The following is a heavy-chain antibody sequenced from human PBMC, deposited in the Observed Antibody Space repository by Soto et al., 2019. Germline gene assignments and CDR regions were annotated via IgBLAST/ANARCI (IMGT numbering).Heavy chain of an antibody. CDR1: GGTFSSYA. CDR3: ARGGYCSGGSCYVLLNAFDI. V-gene: IGHV1-69*13. J-gene: IGHJ3*02. CDR2: IIPIFGTA. D-gene: IGHD2-15*01. Sequence: SVKVSCKVSGGTFSSYAISWVRQAPGQGLEWMGGIIPIFGTANYAQKFQGRVTITADESTSTAYMELGSLRSEDTAVYYCARGGYCSGGSCYVLLNAFDIWGQGTMVTVSS.